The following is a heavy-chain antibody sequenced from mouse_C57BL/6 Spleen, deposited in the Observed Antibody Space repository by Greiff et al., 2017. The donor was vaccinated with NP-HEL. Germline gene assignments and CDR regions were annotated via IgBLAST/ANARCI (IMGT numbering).Heavy chain of an antibody. CDR1: GYTFTSYG. D-gene: IGHD1-1*01. V-gene: IGHV1-81*01. CDR3: ARRTTVVATESY. Sequence: QVHVKQSGAELARPGASVKLSCKASGYTFTSYGISWVKQRPGQGLEWIGEIYPRSGNTYYNEKFKGKATLTADKSSSTAYMELRSLTSEDSAVYFCARRTTVVATESYWGQGTTLTVSS. CDR2: IYPRSGNT. J-gene: IGHJ2*01.